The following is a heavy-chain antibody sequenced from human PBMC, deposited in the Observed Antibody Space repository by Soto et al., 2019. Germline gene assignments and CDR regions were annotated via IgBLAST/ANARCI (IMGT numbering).Heavy chain of an antibody. CDR2: ISGGGGNS. Sequence: QLLESGGGLVQPGGSRRLSCAASGFNFGDYTMTWVRQAPGKGLVWISTISGGGGNSYYADVVKGRFTITRDNSKNTLYLQMNSLKGEDTALYYCANETFGVGWTLDFWGQGTLVTVSS. CDR1: GFNFGDYT. D-gene: IGHD6-19*01. V-gene: IGHV3-23*01. J-gene: IGHJ4*02. CDR3: ANETFGVGWTLDF.